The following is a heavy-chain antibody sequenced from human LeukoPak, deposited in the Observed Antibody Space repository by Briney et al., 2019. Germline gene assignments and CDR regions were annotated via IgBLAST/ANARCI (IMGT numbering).Heavy chain of an antibody. Sequence: SVKVSCKASGDTSGRYGISWVRQAPGQGLEWMGRIIPMFGVTKYVEKFQGRVTITADTSTSTVYVELSSLTSEDTAVYFCAREGGEFCTGGACHHWYFDLWGRGTLVTVSS. CDR2: IIPMFGVT. CDR3: AREGGEFCTGGACHHWYFDL. V-gene: IGHV1-69*04. D-gene: IGHD2-8*02. CDR1: GDTSGRYG. J-gene: IGHJ2*01.